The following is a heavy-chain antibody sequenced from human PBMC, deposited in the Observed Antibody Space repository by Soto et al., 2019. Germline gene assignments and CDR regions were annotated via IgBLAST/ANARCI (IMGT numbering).Heavy chain of an antibody. J-gene: IGHJ4*02. CDR3: AKVAQSGVVIEYFDS. CDR2: ISSSGRRT. Sequence: VGSLRLSCGTSGFTFANFGMGWVRQAPGKGLYWVSGISSSGRRTYYADSVKGRFTISRDNSKNTLYLQMDSLRADDTAVYYCAKVAQSGVVIEYFDSWGQGSLVTVSS. V-gene: IGHV3-23*01. CDR1: GFTFANFG. D-gene: IGHD3-3*01.